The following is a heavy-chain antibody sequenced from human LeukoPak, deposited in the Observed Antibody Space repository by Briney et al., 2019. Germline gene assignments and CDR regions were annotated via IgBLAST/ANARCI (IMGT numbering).Heavy chain of an antibody. CDR3: ARGSYYGPPNWFDP. V-gene: IGHV4-59*01. D-gene: IGHD3-10*01. CDR1: GCSITSYY. J-gene: IGHJ5*02. Sequence: SETLSLTCTVSGCSITSYYWSWLRQPPGKGLEWIGYVYYSGSTNYNPSLKSRVTISVDTSKNQFSLKLSSVTAADTAVYYCARGSYYGPPNWFDPWGQGTLVTVSS. CDR2: VYYSGST.